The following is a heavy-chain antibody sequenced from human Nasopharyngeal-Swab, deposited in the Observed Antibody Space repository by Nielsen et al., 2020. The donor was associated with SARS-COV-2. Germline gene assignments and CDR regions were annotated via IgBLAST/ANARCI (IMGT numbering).Heavy chain of an antibody. CDR2: INPNSGGT. V-gene: IGHV1-2*06. Sequence: ASVKASCTASGSTFTGYYMHWVRQAPGQGLEWMGRINPNSGGTNYAQKFQGRVTMTRDTSISTAYMELSRRRSDDTAVYYCAREPRYSYGLFDPWGQGTLVTVSS. J-gene: IGHJ5*02. D-gene: IGHD5-18*01. CDR3: AREPRYSYGLFDP. CDR1: GSTFTGYY.